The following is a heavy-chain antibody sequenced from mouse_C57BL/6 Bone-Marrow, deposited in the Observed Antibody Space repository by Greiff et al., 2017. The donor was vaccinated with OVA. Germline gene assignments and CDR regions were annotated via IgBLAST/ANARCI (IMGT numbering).Heavy chain of an antibody. Sequence: QVQLQQPGAELVKPGASVKLSCKASGYTFTSYWMHWVKQRPGQGLEWIGMIHPNSGSTNYNEKFKSKATLTVDKSSSTAYMQLSSLTSEDSAVYYGARPAYYYGSSRGFAYWGQGTLVTVSA. J-gene: IGHJ3*01. CDR2: IHPNSGST. V-gene: IGHV1-64*01. D-gene: IGHD1-1*01. CDR1: GYTFTSYW. CDR3: ARPAYYYGSSRGFAY.